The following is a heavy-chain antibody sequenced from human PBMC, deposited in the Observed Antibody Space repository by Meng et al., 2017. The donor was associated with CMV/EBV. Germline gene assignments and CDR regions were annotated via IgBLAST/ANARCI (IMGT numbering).Heavy chain of an antibody. D-gene: IGHD5-18*01. V-gene: IGHV3-23*01. CDR2: ISGSGGST. CDR3: AKRGIQLWFFDY. Sequence: GGSLRLSCAASGITFRTTAMSWVRQAPGKGLEWVSGISGSGGSTYYADSVKGRFTISRDNSKNTLYLQMNSLRAEDTAVYYCAKRGIQLWFFDYWGQGTLVTVSS. J-gene: IGHJ4*02. CDR1: GITFRTTA.